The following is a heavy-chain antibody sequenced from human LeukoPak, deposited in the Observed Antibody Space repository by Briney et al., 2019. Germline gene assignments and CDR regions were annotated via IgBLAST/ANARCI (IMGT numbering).Heavy chain of an antibody. V-gene: IGHV1-69*05. J-gene: IGHJ4*02. CDR3: ARDPYYYDSSGYYDN. CDR2: IIPIFGTA. Sequence: SVKVSCKASGGTFSSYAISWVRQAPGQGLDWMGGIIPIFGTANYAQKFQGRVTITTDESTSTAYMELSSLRSEDTAVYYCARDPYYYDSSGYYDNWGQGTLVTVFS. D-gene: IGHD3-22*01. CDR1: GGTFSSYA.